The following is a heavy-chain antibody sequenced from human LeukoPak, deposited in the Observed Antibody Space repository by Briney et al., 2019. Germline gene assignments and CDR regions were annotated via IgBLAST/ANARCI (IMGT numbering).Heavy chain of an antibody. CDR2: ISSSSSYI. CDR1: GFTVSNNY. J-gene: IGHJ6*02. D-gene: IGHD4-11*01. CDR3: ARDYDYSNYVYYYYYYGMDV. Sequence: GGSLRLSCAATGFTVSNNYMSWVRQAPGTGLEWVSSISSSSSYIYYADSVKGRFTISRDNAKNSLYLQMNRLRAEDTAVYYCARDYDYSNYVYYYYYYGMDVWGQGTTVTVSS. V-gene: IGHV3-21*01.